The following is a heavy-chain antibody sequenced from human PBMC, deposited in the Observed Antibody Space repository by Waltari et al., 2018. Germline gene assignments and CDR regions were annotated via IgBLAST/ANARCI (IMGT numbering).Heavy chain of an antibody. D-gene: IGHD6-13*01. Sequence: QVQLVESGGGVVQPGRSLRLSCAASGFTFSSYGMHWVRQAPGKGMEWVAGVWYDGSNKYYADSVKGRFTIFLDNSKKLLYLQMNSLNAEGTAVYYCARKAANRYGMDVWGQGTTVTVSS. V-gene: IGHV3-33*01. CDR1: GFTFSSYG. CDR2: VWYDGSNK. CDR3: ARKAANRYGMDV. J-gene: IGHJ6*02.